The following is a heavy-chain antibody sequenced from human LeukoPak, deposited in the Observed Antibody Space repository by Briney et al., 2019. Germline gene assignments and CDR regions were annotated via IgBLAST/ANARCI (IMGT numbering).Heavy chain of an antibody. CDR3: ARRVVSSSWPYGNNWFDP. CDR2: IYPGDSDT. Sequence: GESLKISRKGSGYSFTSYWIGWVRQMPGKGLEWMGIIYPGDSDTRYSPSFQGQVTISADKSISTAYRQWSSLKASDTAMYYCARRVVSSSWPYGNNWFDPWGQGTLVTVSS. CDR1: GYSFTSYW. J-gene: IGHJ5*02. D-gene: IGHD6-13*01. V-gene: IGHV5-51*01.